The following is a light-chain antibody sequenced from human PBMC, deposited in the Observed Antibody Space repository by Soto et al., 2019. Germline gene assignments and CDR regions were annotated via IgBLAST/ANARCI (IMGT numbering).Light chain of an antibody. CDR3: SSYTSSTAYV. CDR2: EVT. CDR1: SSDVGGYNY. J-gene: IGLJ1*01. Sequence: QSVLTQPASVSGSPGQSITISRTGTSSDVGGYNYVSWYQLHPGKAPKLILYEVTNRPSGVSDRFSGSKSGNTASLTISGLQAEDEADYYCSSYTSSTAYVFGTGTKVTVL. V-gene: IGLV2-14*01.